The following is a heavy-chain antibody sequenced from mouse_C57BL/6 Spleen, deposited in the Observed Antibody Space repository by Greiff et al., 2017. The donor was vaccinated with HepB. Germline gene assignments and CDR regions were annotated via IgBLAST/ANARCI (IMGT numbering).Heavy chain of an antibody. J-gene: IGHJ1*03. CDR2: ISSGGSYT. CDR3: ARQGVTTWYFDV. V-gene: IGHV5-6*01. Sequence: EVKLMESGGDLVKPGGSLKLSCAASGFTFSSDGMSWVRQTPDKRLEWVATISSGGSYTYYPDSVKGRFTSSRDNAKNTLYLQMSSLKSEDTAMYYCARQGVTTWYFDVWGTGTTVTVSS. D-gene: IGHD2-2*01. CDR1: GFTFSSDG.